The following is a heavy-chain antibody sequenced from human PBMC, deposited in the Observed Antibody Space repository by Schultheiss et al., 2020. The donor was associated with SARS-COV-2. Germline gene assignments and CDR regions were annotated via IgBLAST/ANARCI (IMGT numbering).Heavy chain of an antibody. V-gene: IGHV4-59*01. CDR1: GGSFSGYY. J-gene: IGHJ4*02. CDR2: IYYSGST. CDR3: ARALDYYDSSGYSLGG. D-gene: IGHD3-22*01. Sequence: SETLSLTCAVYGGSFSGYYWSWIRQPPGKGLEWIGYIYYSGSTNYNPSLKSRVTISVDTSKNQFSLKLSSVTAADTAVYYCARALDYYDSSGYSLGGWGQGTLVTVSS.